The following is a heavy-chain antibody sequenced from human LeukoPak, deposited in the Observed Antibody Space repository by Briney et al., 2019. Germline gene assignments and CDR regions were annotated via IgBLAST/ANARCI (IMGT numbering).Heavy chain of an antibody. Sequence: GESLKISCKGSGSSFTSYWISWVRQMPGKGLEWMGIISPGDSDTSYSPSFQGQVTISADKSISTAYLQWSSLKASDTAMYYCARVADCTNGVCYYYYYYMDVWGKGTTVTVSS. CDR3: ARVADCTNGVCYYYYYYMDV. J-gene: IGHJ6*03. CDR2: ISPGDSDT. D-gene: IGHD2-8*01. CDR1: GSSFTSYW. V-gene: IGHV5-51*01.